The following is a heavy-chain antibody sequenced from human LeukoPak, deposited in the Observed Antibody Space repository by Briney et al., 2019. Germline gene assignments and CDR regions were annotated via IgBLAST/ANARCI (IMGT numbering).Heavy chain of an antibody. D-gene: IGHD1-26*01. CDR2: MNPNSGNT. V-gene: IGHV1-8*01. CDR3: ARVFGSRVLGYCYYYMDV. CDR1: GYTFTSYD. Sequence: ASVKVSCKASGYTFTSYDINWVRQATGQGLEWMGWMNPNSGNTGYAQKFQGRVTMTRNTSISTAYMELSSLRSEDTAVYYCARVFGSRVLGYCYYYMDVWGKGTTDTVSS. J-gene: IGHJ6*03.